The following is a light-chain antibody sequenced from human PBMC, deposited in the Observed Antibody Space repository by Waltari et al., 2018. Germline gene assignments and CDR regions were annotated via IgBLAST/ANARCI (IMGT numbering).Light chain of an antibody. CDR3: QSFDTSLIASV. CDR1: PPTSRPGFD. J-gene: IGLJ2*01. V-gene: IGLV1-40*01. CDR2: ENT. Sequence: SVLTQPPSVSGAPGHWVTLSCPGSPPTSRPGFDVSWYRPLPGPAPHLLKFENTNRPSGVPDRFSASKSGTSASLAISGLQAEDEADYYCQSFDTSLIASVFGGGTKLTVL.